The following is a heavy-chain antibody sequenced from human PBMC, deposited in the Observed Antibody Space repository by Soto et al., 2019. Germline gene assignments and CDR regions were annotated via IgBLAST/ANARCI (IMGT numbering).Heavy chain of an antibody. CDR3: ARGRALYSNYDS. V-gene: IGHV4-31*03. CDR1: GGSISSGDYF. D-gene: IGHD4-4*01. J-gene: IGHJ5*01. CDR2: IYYSGST. Sequence: ASETLSLTCTVSGGSISSGDYFWSWIRQYQGRGLEWIGYIYYSGSTYYNPSLKTRVTISLDTSKSQFSLKLSSMTAADTAVYYCARGRALYSNYDSWGQGTLVTVSS.